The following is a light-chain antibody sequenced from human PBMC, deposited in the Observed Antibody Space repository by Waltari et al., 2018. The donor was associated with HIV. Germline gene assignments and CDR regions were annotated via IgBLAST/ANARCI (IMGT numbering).Light chain of an antibody. CDR3: AAWDDSLNGNV. CDR1: SSNIGTNT. J-gene: IGLJ1*01. CDR2: TNN. V-gene: IGLV1-44*01. Sequence: QSVLTQPPSASGTPGQRVTISCSGSSSNIGTNTVNWYQQLPGTAPKLLIYTNNQPPSGVPDRFSGSKSGTSASLAISWLQSEDYADYYCAAWDDSLNGNVFGPGTKVTVL.